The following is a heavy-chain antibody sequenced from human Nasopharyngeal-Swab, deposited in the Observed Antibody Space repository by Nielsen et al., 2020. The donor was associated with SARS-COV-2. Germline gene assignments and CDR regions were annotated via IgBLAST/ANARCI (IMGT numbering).Heavy chain of an antibody. J-gene: IGHJ4*02. CDR3: AHRSALTGYPN. Sequence: SGPTLVKPTQTLTLTCTFSGFSLSTSGVGVGWIRQPPGKALEWLALIYWDDDKRYRPPLKSRLTITKDTSKNQVVLTMTNMDPVDTATYYCAHRSALTGYPNWGQGTLVTVSS. V-gene: IGHV2-5*02. CDR2: IYWDDDK. D-gene: IGHD3-9*01. CDR1: GFSLSTSGVG.